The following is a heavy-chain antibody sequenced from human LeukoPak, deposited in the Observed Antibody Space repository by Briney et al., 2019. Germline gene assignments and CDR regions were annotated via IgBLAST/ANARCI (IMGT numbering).Heavy chain of an antibody. V-gene: IGHV4-34*01. J-gene: IGHJ4*02. CDR2: INRDGGT. CDR1: GGSFSGYC. Sequence: PSETLSLTCGVYGGSFSGYCWIWIRQAPGKGLECMGVINRDGGTDYNPSLESRLTLSVDTSSNQFSLNLSSVTATDTAVYYCAGGSWAAWELPTYWGQGTLVTVSS. CDR3: AGGSWAAWELPTY. D-gene: IGHD1-26*01.